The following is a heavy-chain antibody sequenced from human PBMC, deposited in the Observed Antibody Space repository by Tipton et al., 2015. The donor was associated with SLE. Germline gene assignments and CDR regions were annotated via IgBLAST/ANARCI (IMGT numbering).Heavy chain of an antibody. Sequence: LRLSCAVYGGSFSGYYWSWTRQPPGKGLEWIGEINHSGSTNYNPSLKSRVTISVDTSKNQFSLKLSSVTAADTAVYYCARGPGAFDYWGQGTLVTVSS. J-gene: IGHJ4*02. D-gene: IGHD3-10*01. CDR3: ARGPGAFDY. CDR1: GGSFSGYY. V-gene: IGHV4-34*01. CDR2: INHSGST.